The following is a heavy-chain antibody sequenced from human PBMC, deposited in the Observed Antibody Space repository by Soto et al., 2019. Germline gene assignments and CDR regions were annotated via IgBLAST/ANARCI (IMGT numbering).Heavy chain of an antibody. D-gene: IGHD6-19*01. V-gene: IGHV3-30*18. J-gene: IGHJ6*02. CDR3: AKDSLNSGYSSGWYSPYYYYYYGTDV. Sequence: PGGSLRLSCAASGFTFSSYGMHWVRQAPGKGLEWVAVISYDGSNKYYADSVKGRFTISRDNSKNTLYLQMNSLRAEDTAVYHCAKDSLNSGYSSGWYSPYYYYYYGTDVWGQGTTVTVSS. CDR2: ISYDGSNK. CDR1: GFTFSSYG.